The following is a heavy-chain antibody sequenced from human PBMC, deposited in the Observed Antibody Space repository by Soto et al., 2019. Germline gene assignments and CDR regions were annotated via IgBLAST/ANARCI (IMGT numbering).Heavy chain of an antibody. CDR1: GFTFSSYA. D-gene: IGHD5-18*01. J-gene: IGHJ6*02. Sequence: GGSLRLSCAASGFTFSSYAMHWVRQAPGKGLEWVAVISYDGSNKYYADSVKGRFTISRDNSKNTLYLQMNSLRAEDTAVYYCARDKGGYRYPTYYYYYGMDVWGQGTTVTVSS. CDR2: ISYDGSNK. CDR3: ARDKGGYRYPTYYYYYGMDV. V-gene: IGHV3-30-3*01.